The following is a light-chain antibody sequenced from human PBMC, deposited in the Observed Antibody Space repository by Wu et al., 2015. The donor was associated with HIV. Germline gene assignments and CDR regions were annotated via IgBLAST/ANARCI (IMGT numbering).Light chain of an antibody. Sequence: EIVMTQSPATLSVSPGERATLSCRASQSVTSNLAWYQQKPGQAPRLLMYDTSTRATGIPARFSGSGSGTEFTLSISSMQSEDFGVYYCQQYNDWPRTFGQGTKVEIK. CDR2: DTS. J-gene: IGKJ1*01. CDR3: QQYNDWPRT. V-gene: IGKV3D-15*01. CDR1: QSVTSN.